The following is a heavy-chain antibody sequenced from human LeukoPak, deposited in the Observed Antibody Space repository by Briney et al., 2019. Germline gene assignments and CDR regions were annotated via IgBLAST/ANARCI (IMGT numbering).Heavy chain of an antibody. CDR2: IYTSGST. V-gene: IGHV4-4*07. D-gene: IGHD4-11*01. CDR3: ARDNYSILYNWFDP. J-gene: IGHJ5*02. Sequence: PSETLSLTCTVSGGSISSYYWSWIRQPAGKGLEWIGRIYTSGSTNYNPSLKSRVTMSVDTSKNQFSLKLSSVTAADTAVYNCARDNYSILYNWFDPWGQGTLVTVSS. CDR1: GGSISSYY.